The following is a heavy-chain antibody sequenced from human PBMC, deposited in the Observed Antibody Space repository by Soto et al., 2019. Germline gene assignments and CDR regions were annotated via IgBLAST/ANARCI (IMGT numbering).Heavy chain of an antibody. CDR2: IYYSGST. Sequence: SETLSLTCTVSGGSISSSSYYWGWIRQPPGKGLEWIGSIYYSGSTYYNPSLKSRVTISVDTSKNQFSLKLSSVTAADTAVYYCARIRLLFRHEGLRTGMDVWGKGTTVTVSS. V-gene: IGHV4-39*01. CDR1: GGSISSSSYY. D-gene: IGHD2-21*01. J-gene: IGHJ6*03. CDR3: ARIRLLFRHEGLRTGMDV.